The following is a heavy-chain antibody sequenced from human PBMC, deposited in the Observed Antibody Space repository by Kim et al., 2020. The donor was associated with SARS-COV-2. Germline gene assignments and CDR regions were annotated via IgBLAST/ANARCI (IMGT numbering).Heavy chain of an antibody. Sequence: GGSLRLSCAASGFTFSSYAMSWVRQAPGKGLEWVSVIYSGGSSTYYADSVKGRFTISRDNSKNTLYLQMNSLRAEDTAVYYCAKGGGMVRGVLQTPDAFDIWGQGTMVTVSS. CDR2: IYSGGSST. V-gene: IGHV3-23*03. D-gene: IGHD3-10*01. CDR3: AKGGGMVRGVLQTPDAFDI. CDR1: GFTFSSYA. J-gene: IGHJ3*02.